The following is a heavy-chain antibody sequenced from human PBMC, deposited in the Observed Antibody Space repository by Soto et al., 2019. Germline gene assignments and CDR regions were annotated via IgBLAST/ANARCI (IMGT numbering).Heavy chain of an antibody. V-gene: IGHV3-33*03. D-gene: IGHD3-16*01. J-gene: IGHJ4*02. CDR2: VFFDGNYK. CDR3: TKGGTVPFDY. Sequence: QVQFMQSGGGVVQPGKSQRLSCAASGVTFSRYAMHWVRQAPGERLEWVAVVFFDGNYKNYGDSVKGRFTVSRDNSKNTTYLPTNGLRPEDTGVHSCTKGGTVPFDYWGQGSLVVVSS. CDR1: GVTFSRYA.